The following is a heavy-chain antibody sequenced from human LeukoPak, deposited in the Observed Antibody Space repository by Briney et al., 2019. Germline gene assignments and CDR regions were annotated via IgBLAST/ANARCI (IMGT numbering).Heavy chain of an antibody. CDR2: IYYSGST. D-gene: IGHD6-13*01. CDR3: ARTIAAAGSWADY. V-gene: IGHV4-59*08. CDR1: GGSISAYY. Sequence: SETLSLTCTVSGGSISAYYWSWIRQPPGEGLERIGYIYYSGSTDYNPSLKRRVTISLDTSKNQFSLKLNSVTAADTAVYYCARTIAAAGSWADYWGRGTLVTVSS. J-gene: IGHJ4*02.